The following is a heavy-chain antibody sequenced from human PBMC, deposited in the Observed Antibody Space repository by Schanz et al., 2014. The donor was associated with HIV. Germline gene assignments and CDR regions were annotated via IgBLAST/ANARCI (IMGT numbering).Heavy chain of an antibody. J-gene: IGHJ6*02. CDR1: GDSFSNLG. D-gene: IGHD6-19*01. V-gene: IGHV1-69*01. CDR3: ARKPPVSDTDMDV. Sequence: QVQLVQSGAEVKKPGSSVKVSCKASGDSFSNLGINWVRQAPGQGLEWMGGIIPLFGATNYAPKFQDRVTIIADEAASTAYMELNSLRSEDTAVYYCARKPPVSDTDMDVWGQGTTVTVSS. CDR2: IIPLFGAT.